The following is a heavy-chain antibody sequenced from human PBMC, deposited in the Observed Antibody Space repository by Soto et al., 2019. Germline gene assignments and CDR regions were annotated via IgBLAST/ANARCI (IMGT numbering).Heavy chain of an antibody. V-gene: IGHV4-59*08. Sequence: QVQLQESGPGLVKPSETLSLTCTVSGGSISSYYWSWIRQPPGKGLEWIGYIYYSGSTNYNPSLKSRVTRSVEPSKNQFSLQLSSVTAADTAVYYCARQGEDYAILTGPHLGGLDYWGQGTLVTVSS. D-gene: IGHD3-9*01. CDR2: IYYSGST. J-gene: IGHJ4*02. CDR1: GGSISSYY. CDR3: ARQGEDYAILTGPHLGGLDY.